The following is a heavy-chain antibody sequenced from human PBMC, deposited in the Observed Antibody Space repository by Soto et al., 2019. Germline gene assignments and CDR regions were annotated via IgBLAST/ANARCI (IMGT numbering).Heavy chain of an antibody. CDR3: ARVSGNAPGRENWFDP. V-gene: IGHV4-59*01. D-gene: IGHD4-4*01. CDR2: IYYSGST. CDR1: GGSISSYY. Sequence: TSETLSLTCTVSGGSISSYYWSWIRQPPGKGLEWIGYIYYSGSTNYNPSLKSRVTISVDTSKNQFSLKLSSVTAAVTAVYYCARVSGNAPGRENWFDPWGQGTLVTVSS. J-gene: IGHJ5*02.